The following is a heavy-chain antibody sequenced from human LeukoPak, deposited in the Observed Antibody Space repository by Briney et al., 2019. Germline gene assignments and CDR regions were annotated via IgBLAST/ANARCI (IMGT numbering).Heavy chain of an antibody. CDR1: GGSISNSNYY. CDR2: VYSSGSH. D-gene: IGHD2-15*01. J-gene: IGHJ4*02. V-gene: IGHV4-31*03. Sequence: SQTLSLTCIVSGGSISNSNYYWSWIRQHPGKGLEWIGYVYSSGSHYYNPYLQSRLNISVDQSKKQLPLKLSSVTDADTAVYYCATVGSGTVLFDSWGQGTLVTVSS. CDR3: ATVGSGTVLFDS.